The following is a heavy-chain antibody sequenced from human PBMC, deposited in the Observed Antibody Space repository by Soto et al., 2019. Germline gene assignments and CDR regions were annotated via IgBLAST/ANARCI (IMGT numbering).Heavy chain of an antibody. CDR1: GGSVSSGSYY. J-gene: IGHJ3*02. Sequence: QVQLQESGPGLVKPSETLSLTCTVSGGSVSSGSYYWSWIRQPPGKGLEWIGYIYYSGSTNYNPSLKSRVTIAVDTSKNHFALKLSSVTAADTAVYYCARAIAAPLGGAFDIWRQGRMVTVSS. V-gene: IGHV4-61*03. D-gene: IGHD6-13*01. CDR2: IYYSGST. CDR3: ARAIAAPLGGAFDI.